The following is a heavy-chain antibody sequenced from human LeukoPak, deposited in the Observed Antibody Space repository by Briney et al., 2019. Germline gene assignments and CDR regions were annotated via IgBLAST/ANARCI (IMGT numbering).Heavy chain of an antibody. CDR3: ARDRRIVGATRGFDY. J-gene: IGHJ4*02. Sequence: GSSVKVSCKASGGTFSSYAISWVRQAPGQGLEWMGGIIPIFGTANYAQKFQGRVTITTDESTSTAYMELSSLRPEDTAVYYCARDRRIVGATRGFDYWGQGTLVTVSS. D-gene: IGHD1-26*01. V-gene: IGHV1-69*05. CDR2: IIPIFGTA. CDR1: GGTFSSYA.